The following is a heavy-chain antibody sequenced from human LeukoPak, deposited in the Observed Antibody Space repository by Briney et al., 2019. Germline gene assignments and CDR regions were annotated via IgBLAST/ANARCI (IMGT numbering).Heavy chain of an antibody. CDR1: GYTFTSYA. CDR2: INAGNGNT. Sequence: ASVKVSCKASGYTFTSYAMHWVRQAPGQRLEWMGWINAGNGNTKYSQKFQGRVTMTRDTSTSTVYMELSSLRSEDTAVYYCARDYYDFWSGYYVARDYWGQGTLVTVSS. CDR3: ARDYYDFWSGYYVARDY. J-gene: IGHJ4*02. D-gene: IGHD3-3*01. V-gene: IGHV1-3*01.